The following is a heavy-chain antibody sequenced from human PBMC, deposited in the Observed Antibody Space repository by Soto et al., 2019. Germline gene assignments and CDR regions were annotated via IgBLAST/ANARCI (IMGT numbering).Heavy chain of an antibody. J-gene: IGHJ4*02. CDR3: ARESEDLTSNFDY. Sequence: EVQLVESGGGLVKPGGSLRLSGAACGFAFPRYSMNWVRQPPGKGLEWVSSISSTTNDINNGDSMKGRFTTSRDNAKNSLYLEMNSLRAEDTAVYYCARESEDLTSNFDYWGQGTLVTVSS. CDR2: ISSTTNDI. CDR1: GFAFPRYS. V-gene: IGHV3-21*06.